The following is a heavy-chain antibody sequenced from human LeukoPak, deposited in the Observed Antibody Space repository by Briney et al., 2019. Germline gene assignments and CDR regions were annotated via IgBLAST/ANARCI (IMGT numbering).Heavy chain of an antibody. D-gene: IGHD3-22*01. J-gene: IGHJ4*02. CDR2: IYSGGST. CDR3: TGEYYYDSSGYQPLDY. CDR1: GFTVSSNY. Sequence: GGSLRLSCAASGFTVSSNYMSWVRQAPGKGLEWVSVIYSGGSTYYADSVKGRLTISRDNSKNTLYLQMNSLRAEDTAVYYCTGEYYYDSSGYQPLDYWGQGTLVTVSS. V-gene: IGHV3-66*02.